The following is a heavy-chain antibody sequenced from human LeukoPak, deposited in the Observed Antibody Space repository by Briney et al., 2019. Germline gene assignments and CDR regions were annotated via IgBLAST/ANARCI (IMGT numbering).Heavy chain of an antibody. CDR3: VRGGSSVSFDY. CDR1: GFTFSNYC. D-gene: IGHD3-10*01. Sequence: GGSLRLSCAASGFTFSNYCMHWVRQTPGKGLVWVSRINSDGGNTNYADSVKGRFTVSRDNAKNTLYLQINGLRVEDRAVYYCVRGGSSVSFDYWGQGTLVAVSS. CDR2: INSDGGNT. J-gene: IGHJ4*02. V-gene: IGHV3-74*01.